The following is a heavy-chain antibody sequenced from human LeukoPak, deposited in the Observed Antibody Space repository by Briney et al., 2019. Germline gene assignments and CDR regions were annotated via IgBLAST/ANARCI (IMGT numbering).Heavy chain of an antibody. Sequence: SGTLSLTCAVSGGSISSSNWWGWVRQPPRKRREWIWEIYHSGSTNYNPSLKSRVTISVDTSKNQFYLKLSCVTAADTDVYYCARVRTLGDLYYMDVWGKGTTVTVSS. CDR3: ARVRTLGDLYYMDV. V-gene: IGHV4-4*02. CDR2: IYHSGST. CDR1: GGSISSSNW. D-gene: IGHD1-26*01. J-gene: IGHJ6*03.